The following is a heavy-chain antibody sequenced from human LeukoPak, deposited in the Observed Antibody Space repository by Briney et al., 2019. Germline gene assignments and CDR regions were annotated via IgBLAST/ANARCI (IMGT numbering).Heavy chain of an antibody. J-gene: IGHJ3*02. D-gene: IGHD3-22*01. Sequence: GGSLRLSCAASGFIFSRYAMNWVRQAPGKGLEWVSGISGSGGDTYFADSVKGRFTISRDDSKNRLYLQMNSLRAEDTAVYYCAKDPLSGYYYVSSAFDIWGQGTMVTVSS. V-gene: IGHV3-23*01. CDR2: ISGSGGDT. CDR3: AKDPLSGYYYVSSAFDI. CDR1: GFIFSRYA.